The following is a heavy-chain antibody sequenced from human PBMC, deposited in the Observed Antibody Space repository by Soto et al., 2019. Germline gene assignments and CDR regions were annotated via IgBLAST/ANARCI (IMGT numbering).Heavy chain of an antibody. D-gene: IGHD3-10*01. CDR1: GFDFSSYR. J-gene: IGHJ4*02. Sequence: GGSLRLSCAASGFDFSSYRMRWVRQAPGKGLEWVANIKKDGSEKFYVDSVEGRFTISRDNAKKSLFLQMDSLRAEDTAVYYCGRDLTSSYGSGTDYWGQGTLVTVSS. CDR2: IKKDGSEK. CDR3: GRDLTSSYGSGTDY. V-gene: IGHV3-7*04.